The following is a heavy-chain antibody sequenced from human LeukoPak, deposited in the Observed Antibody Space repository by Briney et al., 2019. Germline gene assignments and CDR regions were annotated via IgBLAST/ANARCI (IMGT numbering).Heavy chain of an antibody. Sequence: GGSLRLSCAASGFTFDDYGMSWVRQAPGKGLEWVSGINWNGGSTGYADSVKGRFTISRDNAKNSLYLQMNSLRAEDTALYYCARAYTGAAGSYSFDYWGQGTLVTVSS. CDR3: ARAYTGAAGSYSFDY. CDR2: INWNGGST. J-gene: IGHJ4*02. D-gene: IGHD1-26*01. CDR1: GFTFDDYG. V-gene: IGHV3-20*04.